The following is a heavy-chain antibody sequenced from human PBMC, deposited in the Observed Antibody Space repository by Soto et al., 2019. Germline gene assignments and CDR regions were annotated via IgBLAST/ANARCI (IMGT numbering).Heavy chain of an antibody. CDR3: AAQFSFGASGYSVDH. Sequence: AGSLSLSXAVSGVSFNNARMCWVRQAPAQGMEGVGHMKSKSEGETTDHAPPVKGTFTISRDNSKNTVYMQMYSLATEDTAVYYCAAQFSFGASGYSVDHWGQGTLVTVSS. CDR1: GVSFNNAR. D-gene: IGHD2-21*01. J-gene: IGHJ4*02. CDR2: MKSKSEGETT. V-gene: IGHV3-15*01.